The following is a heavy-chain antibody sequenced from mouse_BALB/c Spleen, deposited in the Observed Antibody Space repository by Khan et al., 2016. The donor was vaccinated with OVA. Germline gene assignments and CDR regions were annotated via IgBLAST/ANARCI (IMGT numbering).Heavy chain of an antibody. CDR3: ARGGYSVFAY. J-gene: IGHJ3*01. CDR2: IFPGSGTP. CDR1: GYTFTDYV. Sequence: VQLVESGPELVKPGASLKVSCKASGYTFTDYVIGWVKQRTRQDLEWIGDIFPGSGTPYYNEKFKDKATLTADKSSNTAYMHLSSLTSEDSAVYFCARGGYSVFAYWGQGTLVTVSA. D-gene: IGHD2-14*01. V-gene: IGHV1-77*01.